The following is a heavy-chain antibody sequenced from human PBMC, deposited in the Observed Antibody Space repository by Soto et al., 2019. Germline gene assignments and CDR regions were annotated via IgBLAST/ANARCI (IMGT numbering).Heavy chain of an antibody. V-gene: IGHV1-46*01. CDR1: GYTFPSYY. D-gene: IGHD5-18*01. CDR3: ARDPLRSYGRWYYGMDV. J-gene: IGHJ6*02. CDR2: INPSGGST. Sequence: ASVKVSCQASGYTFPSYYMHWVRQPPGQGLEWMGIINPSGGSTSYAQKFQGRVTMTRDTSTSTVYMELSSLRSEDKAVYYCARDPLRSYGRWYYGMDVWGQGATVTVSS.